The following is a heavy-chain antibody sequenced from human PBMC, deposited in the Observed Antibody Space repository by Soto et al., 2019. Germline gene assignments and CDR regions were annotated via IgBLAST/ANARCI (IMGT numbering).Heavy chain of an antibody. V-gene: IGHV3-33*01. D-gene: IGHD3-22*01. CDR2: IWYEGSSK. J-gene: IGHJ6*02. Sequence: PGGSVRLACAASGFTFSSYGMHWVRQAPGKGLGWLEVIWYEGSSKYYADSVTGRFTISRDNSKYTLYLEMNSLGAEDTAVYYCARDLRIHYDRSGYYYGRGRMDVWGQGSTV. CDR3: ARDLRIHYDRSGYYYGRGRMDV. CDR1: GFTFSSYG.